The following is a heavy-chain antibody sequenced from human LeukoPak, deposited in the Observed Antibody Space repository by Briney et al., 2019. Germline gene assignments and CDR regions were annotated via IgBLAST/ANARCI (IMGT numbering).Heavy chain of an antibody. CDR2: IKRDGSGE. J-gene: IGHJ4*02. Sequence: GGSLRLSCAASGRIFGRRWMSWIRQAPGKGLEWVANIKRDGSGEYYLDSVKGRFTISRDNAKNSLYLQMNSLRAEDTAVYYCASLLGDKTIFDFWGQGTLVTVSS. CDR3: ASLLGDKTIFDF. V-gene: IGHV3-7*01. CDR1: GRIFGRRW. D-gene: IGHD1-26*01.